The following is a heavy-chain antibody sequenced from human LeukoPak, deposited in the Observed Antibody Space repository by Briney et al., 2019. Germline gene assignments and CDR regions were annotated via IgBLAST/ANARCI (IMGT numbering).Heavy chain of an antibody. CDR3: ARRITIFGVVNYFDY. Sequence: GESLKISCKGSGYSFTSYWIGWVRQMPGKGLEWMGIIYPVDSDTRYSPSFQGQVTISADKSISAAYLQWSSLKASDTAMYYCARRITIFGVVNYFDYWGQGTLVTVSS. J-gene: IGHJ4*02. CDR2: IYPVDSDT. D-gene: IGHD3-3*01. CDR1: GYSFTSYW. V-gene: IGHV5-51*01.